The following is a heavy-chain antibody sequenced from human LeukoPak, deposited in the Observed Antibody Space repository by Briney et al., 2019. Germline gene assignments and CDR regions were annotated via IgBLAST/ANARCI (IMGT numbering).Heavy chain of an antibody. V-gene: IGHV1-69*04. J-gene: IGHJ6*02. D-gene: IGHD2-15*01. CDR3: ARLGYCSGGSCRWYYGMDV. CDR1: GGTFSSYA. CDR2: IIPILGIA. Sequence: GASVKVSCKASGGTFSSYAISWVRQAPGQGLEWMGRIIPILGIANYAQKFQGRVTITADKSTSTAYMGLSSLRSEDTAVYYCARLGYCSGGSCRWYYGMDVWGQGTTVTVSS.